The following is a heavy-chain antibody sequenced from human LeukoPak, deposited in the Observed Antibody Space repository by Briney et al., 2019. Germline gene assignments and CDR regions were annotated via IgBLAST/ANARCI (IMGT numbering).Heavy chain of an antibody. D-gene: IGHD1-26*01. CDR1: GYTFTDYD. V-gene: IGHV1-8*03. Sequence: ASVTVSCKASGYTFTDYDINWVRQATGQGVELMSWMNPNSANRGFSQKFQARVTLTWDTYISTSYMELSRLRYEDTAVYYCARGTVGATAWGQGTLVTVSS. J-gene: IGHJ4*02. CDR2: MNPNSANR. CDR3: ARGTVGATA.